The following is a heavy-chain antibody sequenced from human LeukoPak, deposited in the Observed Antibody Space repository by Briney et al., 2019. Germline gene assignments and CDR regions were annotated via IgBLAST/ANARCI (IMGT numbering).Heavy chain of an antibody. V-gene: IGHV3-30-3*01. Sequence: PGGSLRLSCVASGFTFSNYAMHWVRQAPGKGLEWVAVISYDGSNKYYADSVKGRFTISRDNSKNTLYLQMNSLRAEDTAVYYCARTYSSSWYVPQYYYYMVVWGKGTTVTVSS. J-gene: IGHJ6*03. CDR1: GFTFSNYA. CDR3: ARTYSSSWYVPQYYYYMVV. CDR2: ISYDGSNK. D-gene: IGHD6-13*01.